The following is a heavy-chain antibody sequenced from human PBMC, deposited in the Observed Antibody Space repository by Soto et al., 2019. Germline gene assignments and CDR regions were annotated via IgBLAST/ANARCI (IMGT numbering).Heavy chain of an antibody. Sequence: VQLVESGGGLVQPGGSLRLSCAASGFTFSSYSMNWVRQAPGKGLEWVSYISSSSSTIYYADSVKGRFTISRDNAKNSLYLQMNSLRDEDTAVYYCARDISGDYGDYGMDVWGQGTTVTVSS. CDR3: ARDISGDYGDYGMDV. D-gene: IGHD4-17*01. CDR1: GFTFSSYS. CDR2: ISSSSSTI. J-gene: IGHJ6*02. V-gene: IGHV3-48*02.